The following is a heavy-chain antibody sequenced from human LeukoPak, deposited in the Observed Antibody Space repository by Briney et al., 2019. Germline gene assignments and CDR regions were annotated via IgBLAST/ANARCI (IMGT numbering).Heavy chain of an antibody. Sequence: GGSLRLSCAASGFTFSSYWMHWVRQAPGKGLEWVSAISGSGGSTYYADSVKGRFTISRDNSKNTLYLQMNSLRAEDTAVYYCAKDWRYCSSTSCYGYYFDYWGQGTLVTVSS. CDR1: GFTFSSYW. CDR2: ISGSGGST. J-gene: IGHJ4*02. V-gene: IGHV3-23*01. CDR3: AKDWRYCSSTSCYGYYFDY. D-gene: IGHD2-2*01.